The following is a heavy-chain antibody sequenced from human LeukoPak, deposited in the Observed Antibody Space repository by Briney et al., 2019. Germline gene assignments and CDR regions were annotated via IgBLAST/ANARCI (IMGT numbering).Heavy chain of an antibody. CDR3: ARESGYYYYMDV. CDR1: GDSISTYY. CDR2: IYYSGDT. Sequence: SETLSLTCSISGDSISTYYWSWIRQTPGKGLEWIGYIYYSGDTNYNPSLKSRVTISVDTSKNQFSLKLISVTAADTAVYYCARESGYYYYMDVWGKGTTVTVSS. J-gene: IGHJ6*03. D-gene: IGHD1-26*01. V-gene: IGHV4-59*01.